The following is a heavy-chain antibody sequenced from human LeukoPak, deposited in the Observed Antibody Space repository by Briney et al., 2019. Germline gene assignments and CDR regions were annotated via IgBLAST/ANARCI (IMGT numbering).Heavy chain of an antibody. Sequence: SETLSLTCTVSGGSISSSSYYWGWIRQPPGKGLEWIGGIYYSGSTYYNPSLKSRVTISVDTSKNQFSLKLSSVTAADTAVYYCARDRYCSGGSCYWFDPWGQGTLVTVSS. D-gene: IGHD2-15*01. J-gene: IGHJ5*02. CDR2: IYYSGST. CDR1: GGSISSSSYY. CDR3: ARDRYCSGGSCYWFDP. V-gene: IGHV4-39*07.